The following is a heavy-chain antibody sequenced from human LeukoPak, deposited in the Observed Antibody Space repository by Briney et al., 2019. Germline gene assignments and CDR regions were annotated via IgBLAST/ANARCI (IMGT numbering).Heavy chain of an antibody. Sequence: GGSLRLSCAATGFTFSTYGMSWVRQAPGKGLQWVSAISGTGGYIYYADSVKGRFTISRDNSKNTLYLQMNSLRAEDTAVYYCAKPDQLSGSGSYWPDYWGQGTLVTVSS. CDR3: AKPDQLSGSGSYWPDY. J-gene: IGHJ4*02. V-gene: IGHV3-23*01. CDR2: ISGTGGYI. D-gene: IGHD3-10*01. CDR1: GFTFSTYG.